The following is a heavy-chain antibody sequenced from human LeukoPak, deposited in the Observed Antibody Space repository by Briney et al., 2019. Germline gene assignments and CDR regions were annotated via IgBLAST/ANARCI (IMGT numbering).Heavy chain of an antibody. CDR3: AREIVYGGNSNWFDP. CDR2: IYYSGST. Sequence: SQTLSLTWTVSGGSISSGGYYWSWIRQPPGKGLEWIGYIYYSGSTYYNPSLKSRVTISVDTSKNQFSLKLSSVTAADTAVYYCAREIVYGGNSNWFDPWGQGTLVTVSS. D-gene: IGHD4-23*01. V-gene: IGHV4-30-4*01. J-gene: IGHJ5*02. CDR1: GGSISSGGYY.